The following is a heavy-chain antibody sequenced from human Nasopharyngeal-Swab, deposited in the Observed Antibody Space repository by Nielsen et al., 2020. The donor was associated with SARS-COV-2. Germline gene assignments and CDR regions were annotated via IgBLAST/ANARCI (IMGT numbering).Heavy chain of an antibody. V-gene: IGHV3-21*01. D-gene: IGHD4-17*01. J-gene: IGHJ4*02. CDR3: ARVGIYGDYDLYFDY. Sequence: GGSLRLSCAASGFTFSSYSMNWVRQAPGKGLEWASSISSSSSYIYYADPVKGRFTTSRDNAKNSLYLQMNSLRAEDTAVYYCARVGIYGDYDLYFDYWGQGTLVTVSS. CDR2: ISSSSSYI. CDR1: GFTFSSYS.